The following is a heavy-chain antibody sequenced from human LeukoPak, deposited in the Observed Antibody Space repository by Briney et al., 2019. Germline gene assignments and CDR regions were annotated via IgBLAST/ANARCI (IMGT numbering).Heavy chain of an antibody. CDR2: ISYDGSNK. CDR1: GFTFSSYA. Sequence: GGSLRLSCAASGFTFSSYAMHWVRQAPGKGLEWVAVISYDGSNKYYADSVKGRFTISRDNSKNTLYLQMNSLRAEDTAVYYCARLAGTKAYYYYGMDVWGQGTTVTVS. J-gene: IGHJ6*02. CDR3: ARLAGTKAYYYYGMDV. D-gene: IGHD1-7*01. V-gene: IGHV3-30-3*01.